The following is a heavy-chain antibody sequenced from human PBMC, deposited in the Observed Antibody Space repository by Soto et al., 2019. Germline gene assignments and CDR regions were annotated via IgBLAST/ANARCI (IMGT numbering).Heavy chain of an antibody. V-gene: IGHV3-23*01. D-gene: IGHD1-1*01. J-gene: IGHJ4*02. CDR1: GFTFINYA. Sequence: PGGSLRLSCEASGFTFINYAMSWVRQSPGKGLEWVSSISDTGGDSYYADSMDGRFTVSRGNSKNTLYLQINSLGAEDTAIYYCVRDLYRSATMPCLDHWGQGALVTVSS. CDR3: VRDLYRSATMPCLDH. CDR2: ISDTGGDS.